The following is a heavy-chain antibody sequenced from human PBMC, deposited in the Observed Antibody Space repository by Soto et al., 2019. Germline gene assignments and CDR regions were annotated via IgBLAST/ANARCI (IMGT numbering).Heavy chain of an antibody. Sequence: QVQLQQWGAGLLKPSETLSLTCAVYGGSFSGYYCSWIRQPPGKGLEWIGEINHSGSTKYNPSLKSRVTISVDTSKNQFSLKLSSLSAADTAVYYWARGRVRDSTSCYSVWGQGTTVTVSS. CDR2: INHSGST. D-gene: IGHD2-2*01. V-gene: IGHV4-34*01. CDR1: GGSFSGYY. J-gene: IGHJ6*02. CDR3: ARGRVRDSTSCYSV.